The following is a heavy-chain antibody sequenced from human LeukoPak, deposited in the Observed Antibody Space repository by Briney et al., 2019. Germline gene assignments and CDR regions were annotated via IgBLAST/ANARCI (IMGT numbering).Heavy chain of an antibody. V-gene: IGHV3-30*02. CDR2: IRYDGSNK. Sequence: GGSLRLSCAASGFTFSSYGIHWVRQAPGKGLEWVAFIRYDGSNKNYADSVKGRFTISRDNSKNTLYLQMNSLRAEDTAVYYCAKDRRWLQSDYWGQGTLVTVSS. D-gene: IGHD5-24*01. J-gene: IGHJ4*02. CDR1: GFTFSSYG. CDR3: AKDRRWLQSDY.